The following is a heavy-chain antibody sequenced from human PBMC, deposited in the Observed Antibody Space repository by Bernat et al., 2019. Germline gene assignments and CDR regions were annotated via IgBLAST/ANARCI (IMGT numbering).Heavy chain of an antibody. CDR2: ISYTGNT. D-gene: IGHD1-14*01. J-gene: IGHJ4*02. CDR3: ASAPNPNYFDF. Sequence: QVQQRESGPGLVKPSETLSLTCTVSGGFISSHYWSWIRQAPGKGLEFIGHISYTGNTNYNPSLSSRVIISLDMSKNQFSLRLNSVTAADTAIYYCASAPNPNYFDFWGQGTLVTVSS. V-gene: IGHV4-59*11. CDR1: GGFISSHY.